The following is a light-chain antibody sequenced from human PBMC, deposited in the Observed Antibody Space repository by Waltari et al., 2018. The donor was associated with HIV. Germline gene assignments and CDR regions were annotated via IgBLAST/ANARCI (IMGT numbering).Light chain of an antibody. CDR3: AARDDSLNVWV. J-gene: IGLJ3*02. V-gene: IGLV1-44*01. Sequence: QSFLTQPPSASGTPGRRVVISCSGNTSNVGSNPVNWYRQVPGTAPKRLMFSNSQRPSGVTDLVPGSKSGTSASLAIKGLQSEDEADYYCAARDDSLNVWVFGGGTKLTVL. CDR1: TSNVGSNP. CDR2: SNS.